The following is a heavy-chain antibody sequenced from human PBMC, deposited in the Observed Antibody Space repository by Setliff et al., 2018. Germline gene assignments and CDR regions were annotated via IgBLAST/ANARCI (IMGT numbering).Heavy chain of an antibody. D-gene: IGHD3-10*01. J-gene: IGHJ4*02. Sequence: LSLTCSVSGDSMSFSYWSWIRQPPGKGLEWIGYIYYSGSTDSHPSLKSRVSISIDTSKNQFSLNVRSVTAADTAIYYCAKGRGEMDSWGQGIQVTVSS. CDR1: GDSMSFSY. V-gene: IGHV4-59*01. CDR2: IYYSGST. CDR3: AKGRGEMDS.